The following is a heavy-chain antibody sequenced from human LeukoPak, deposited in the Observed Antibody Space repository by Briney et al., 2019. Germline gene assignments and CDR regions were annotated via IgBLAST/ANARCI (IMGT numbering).Heavy chain of an antibody. CDR1: GFTFSNYW. D-gene: IGHD2-2*01. Sequence: GGSLRLSCAASGFTFSNYWIHWVRQAPGKGLVWVSRINSDGSSTSYADSVKGRFTISRDNAKNTLYLQMNSLRAEDTAVYYCARDGYCSSTSCYYFDYWGQGTLVTVSS. CDR2: INSDGSST. J-gene: IGHJ4*02. V-gene: IGHV3-74*01. CDR3: ARDGYCSSTSCYYFDY.